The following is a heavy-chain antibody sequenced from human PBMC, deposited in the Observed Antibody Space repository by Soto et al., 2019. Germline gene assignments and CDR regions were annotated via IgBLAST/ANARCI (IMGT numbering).Heavy chain of an antibody. V-gene: IGHV4-34*01. CDR3: ARAERIAAAGYYYYYGMDV. Sequence: SETLSLTCAVYGESFSGQYWSWIRQPPGEGLEWIGEINRNGRANYNPSLKSRVALSVDTSKNQFSLKMTSMTAADTAVYYCARAERIAAAGYYYYYGMDVWGQGTTVTVSS. CDR2: INRNGRA. D-gene: IGHD6-13*01. J-gene: IGHJ6*02. CDR1: GESFSGQY.